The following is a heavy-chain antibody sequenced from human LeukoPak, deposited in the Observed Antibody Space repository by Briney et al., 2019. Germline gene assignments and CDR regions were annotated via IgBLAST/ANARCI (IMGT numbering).Heavy chain of an antibody. CDR3: ARATYYDFWSGYYPFDY. CDR2: IYYSGST. D-gene: IGHD3-3*01. Sequence: SETLSLTCTVSGGSVSSGSYYWSWIRQPPGKGLEWIGYIYYSGSTNYNPSLKSRVTISVDTSKNQFSLKLSSVTVADTAVYYCARATYYDFWSGYYPFDYWGQGTLVTVSS. V-gene: IGHV4-61*01. CDR1: GGSVSSGSYY. J-gene: IGHJ4*02.